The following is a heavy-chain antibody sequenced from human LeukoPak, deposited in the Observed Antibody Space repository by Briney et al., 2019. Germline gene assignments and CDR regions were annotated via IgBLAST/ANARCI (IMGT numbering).Heavy chain of an antibody. V-gene: IGHV3-33*01. Sequence: GGSLRLSCAASGFTFSSYGMHWVRQAPGKGLEWVAVIWYDGSNKYYADSVKGRFTISRDNSKNTLYLQTNSLRAEDTAVYYCARDFCDGGDCYSGYYFDYWGQGTLVTVSS. J-gene: IGHJ4*02. CDR3: ARDFCDGGDCYSGYYFDY. D-gene: IGHD2-21*02. CDR2: IWYDGSNK. CDR1: GFTFSSYG.